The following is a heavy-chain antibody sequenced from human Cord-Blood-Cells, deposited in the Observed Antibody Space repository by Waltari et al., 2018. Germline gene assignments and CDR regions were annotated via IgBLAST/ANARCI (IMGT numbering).Heavy chain of an antibody. CDR3: ARQVKVGATVY. D-gene: IGHD1-26*01. J-gene: IGHJ4*02. V-gene: IGHV4-34*01. CDR2: INHSGSP. CDR1: GGSFSGYY. Sequence: QVQLQQWGAGLLKPSETLSLTCAVYGGSFSGYYWSWIRQPPGKGLEWIGEINHSGSPDYTPTLKSRVTISVDTATNQFSLKLSSVTAADTAVYYCARQVKVGATVYWGQGTLVTVAS.